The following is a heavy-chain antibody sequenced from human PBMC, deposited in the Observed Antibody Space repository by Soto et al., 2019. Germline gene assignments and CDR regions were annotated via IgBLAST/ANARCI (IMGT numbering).Heavy chain of an antibody. V-gene: IGHV1-3*01. J-gene: IGHJ3*02. CDR2: INAGNGNT. Sequence: GASVKVSCKASGYTFTSYAMHWVRQAPGQRLEWMGWINAGNGNTKYSQKFQGRVTITRDTSASTAYMELSSLRSEDTAVYYCARDIMVRGPIEGDAFDIWGQGTMVTVSS. D-gene: IGHD3-10*01. CDR3: ARDIMVRGPIEGDAFDI. CDR1: GYTFTSYA.